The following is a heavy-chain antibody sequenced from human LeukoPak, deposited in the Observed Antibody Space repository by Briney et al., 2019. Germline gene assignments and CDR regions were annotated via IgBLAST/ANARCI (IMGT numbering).Heavy chain of an antibody. D-gene: IGHD3-16*02. J-gene: IGHJ4*02. Sequence: GGSLRLSCAASGFTFSSYGMHWVRQAPGKGLEWVAFIRYDGSNKYYADSVKGRFTISRDNSKNTLYLQMNSLRAEDTAVYYCAKDHRVIWGSYRLPDYWGQGTLVTVSS. V-gene: IGHV3-30*02. CDR3: AKDHRVIWGSYRLPDY. CDR2: IRYDGSNK. CDR1: GFTFSSYG.